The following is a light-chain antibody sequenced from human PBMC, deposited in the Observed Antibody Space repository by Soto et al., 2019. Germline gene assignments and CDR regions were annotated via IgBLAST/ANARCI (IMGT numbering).Light chain of an antibody. CDR3: QQSYSTPRT. CDR1: QSISSF. V-gene: IGKV1-39*01. CDR2: AAS. J-gene: IGKJ1*01. Sequence: DIQMTQSPSSLSASVGDRVTITCRASQSISSFLNWYQKKPGKAPKLLIYAASSLQSGVPSRFSGSGSGTDFTLTISSLQPEDFATYYCQQSYSTPRTIGQGTKVEIK.